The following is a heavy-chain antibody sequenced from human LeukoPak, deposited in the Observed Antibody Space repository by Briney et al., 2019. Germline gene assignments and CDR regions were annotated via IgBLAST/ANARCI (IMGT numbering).Heavy chain of an antibody. CDR1: GGSFSGYY. J-gene: IGHJ6*03. CDR3: ARTTEGGYTYGYFYYYYMDV. CDR2: IYYSGST. Sequence: PSETLSLTCAVYGGSFSGYYWSWIRQPPGKGLEWIAYIYYSGSTNYNPSLKSRVTISVGTSKNQFSLKLRSVAAADTAVYYCARTTEGGYTYGYFYYYYMDVWGKGTTVTISS. D-gene: IGHD5-18*01. V-gene: IGHV4-59*01.